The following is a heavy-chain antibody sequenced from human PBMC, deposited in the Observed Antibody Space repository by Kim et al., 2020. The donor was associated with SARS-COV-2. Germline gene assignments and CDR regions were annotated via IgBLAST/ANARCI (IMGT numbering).Heavy chain of an antibody. J-gene: IGHJ4*02. D-gene: IGHD3-16*01. CDR3: ARHLGDNKWYFDS. V-gene: IGHV4-39*01. Sequence: SETLSLTCTVSGGSIRSGNYWWGWIRQPPGKGLEWIGSMHYSGGSHHNPSLKSRVTASVDTSKNHFALQLGFVTAADTAVYYCARHLGDNKWYFDSWGQG. CDR1: GGSIRSGNYW. CDR2: MHYSGGS.